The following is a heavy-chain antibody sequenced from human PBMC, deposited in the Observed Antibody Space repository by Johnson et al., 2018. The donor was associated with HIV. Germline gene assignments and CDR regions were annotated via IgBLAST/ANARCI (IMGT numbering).Heavy chain of an antibody. D-gene: IGHD3-10*01. V-gene: IGHV3-7*01. Sequence: VQLVESGGGVVQPGRSLRLSCAASGFTFSSYWMSWVRQAPGKGLEWVANIKQDGSEQYYVDSVKGRFTISRDNAKNSLYLQMNSLRAEDTAVYYCARDLYWTLWFGDAFDIWGQGTMVTVSS. CDR1: GFTFSSYW. J-gene: IGHJ3*02. CDR2: IKQDGSEQ. CDR3: ARDLYWTLWFGDAFDI.